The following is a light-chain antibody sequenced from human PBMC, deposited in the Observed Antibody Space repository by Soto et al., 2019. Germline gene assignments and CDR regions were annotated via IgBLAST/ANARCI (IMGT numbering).Light chain of an antibody. CDR3: SSYSTATSPQWV. CDR2: KVS. V-gene: IGLV2-14*01. CDR1: SSDVGGYNY. Sequence: QSVLAQPASVSGSPGQSITIPCTGTSSDVGGYNYVSWYQQHPGRAPKLVIYKVSDRPSGASSRFSASKSGNTASLTISGLQAEDEADYYCSSYSTATSPQWVFGGGTQLTVL. J-gene: IGLJ3*02.